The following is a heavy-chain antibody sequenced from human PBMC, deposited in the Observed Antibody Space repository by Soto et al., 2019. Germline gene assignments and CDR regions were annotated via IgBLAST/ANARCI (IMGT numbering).Heavy chain of an antibody. D-gene: IGHD6-13*01. V-gene: IGHV3-23*01. CDR1: GFTFSIYA. CDR2: ITGSGDST. J-gene: IGHJ5*02. Sequence: EVQLLESGGGLVQPGGSLRLSCAASGFTFSIYAIRWVRQAPGKGLEWVSSITGSGDSTYYADSVKGRFTIPRDNSKNTVYLQMNSLRVEDTAVYYCAKDPLKYSSSWYLEWWFDPWGQGTLVTVSS. CDR3: AKDPLKYSSSWYLEWWFDP.